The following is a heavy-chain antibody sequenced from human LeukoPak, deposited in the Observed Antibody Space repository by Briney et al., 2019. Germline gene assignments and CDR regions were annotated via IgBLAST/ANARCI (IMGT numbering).Heavy chain of an antibody. J-gene: IGHJ6*03. CDR3: ARDSXYCTNGVCYNYYYYYYMDV. V-gene: IGHV1-69*13. CDR1: GGTFSSYA. CDR2: IIPIFGTA. D-gene: IGHD2-8*01. Sequence: ASVKVSCKASGGTFSSYAISWVRQAPGQGLEWMGGIIPIFGTANYAQKFQGRVTITADESTSTAYMELSSLRSEDTAVYYCARDSXYCTNGVCYNYYYYYYMDVXGKGTTVTV.